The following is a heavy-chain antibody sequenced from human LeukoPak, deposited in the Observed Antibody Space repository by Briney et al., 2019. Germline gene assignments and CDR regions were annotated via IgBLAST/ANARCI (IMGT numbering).Heavy chain of an antibody. J-gene: IGHJ4*02. CDR3: ARWRRDSSGYYILDY. CDR1: GGTFSSYA. Sequence: ASVKVSCKASGGTFSSYAISWVRQAPGQGLEWMGGIIPIFGTANYAQKFQGRVTITADESTSTAYMELSSLRSEDTAVYYCARWRRDSSGYYILDYWGQGTLVTVSS. CDR2: IIPIFGTA. V-gene: IGHV1-69*13. D-gene: IGHD3-22*01.